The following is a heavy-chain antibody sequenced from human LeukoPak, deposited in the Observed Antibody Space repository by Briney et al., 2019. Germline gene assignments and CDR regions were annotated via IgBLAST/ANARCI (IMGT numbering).Heavy chain of an antibody. D-gene: IGHD2-2*01. CDR3: AREVEKVPPARGVYYYYYMDV. CDR2: INSDGRTI. CDR1: GFTLISYW. J-gene: IGHJ6*03. Sequence: GGSLKLSCAASGFTLISYWMYWVRQAPGKGLVWVSRINSDGRTIHYAESVKGRFTISIDNAKNTLYLQMNSLRAEDTAVYYCAREVEKVPPARGVYYYYYMDVWGKGTSVTVSS. V-gene: IGHV3-74*01.